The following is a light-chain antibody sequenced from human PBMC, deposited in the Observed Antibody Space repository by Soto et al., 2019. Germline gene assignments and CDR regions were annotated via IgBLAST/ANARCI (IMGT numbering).Light chain of an antibody. CDR3: QQYNNWPIT. CDR1: QSGISY. V-gene: IGKV3-15*01. CDR2: GAS. Sequence: EVVMTQSPATLSVSPGERTTLSCRASQSGISYLAWYQQKPVQAPRLPIYGASTRATGIPARFSGSGSGTEFTLTISSLQSEDFAVYYCQQYNNWPITFGQGTRLEIK. J-gene: IGKJ5*01.